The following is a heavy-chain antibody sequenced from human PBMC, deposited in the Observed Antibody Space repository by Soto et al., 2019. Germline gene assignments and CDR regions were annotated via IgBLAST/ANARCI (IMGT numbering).Heavy chain of an antibody. Sequence: EVQLLGSGGGLVQPGGSLRLSCAASGFTFSIYAMSWVRQAPGKGLEWVSAISATGGRTYYAESVKGRFTISRDNSKNTRYLQRNSLRVKDTAVYYCAKMSTVTMPNSGWYYYMDVWGKGTTATVSS. V-gene: IGHV3-23*01. CDR3: AKMSTVTMPNSGWYYYMDV. J-gene: IGHJ6*03. CDR2: ISATGGRT. D-gene: IGHD4-17*01. CDR1: GFTFSIYA.